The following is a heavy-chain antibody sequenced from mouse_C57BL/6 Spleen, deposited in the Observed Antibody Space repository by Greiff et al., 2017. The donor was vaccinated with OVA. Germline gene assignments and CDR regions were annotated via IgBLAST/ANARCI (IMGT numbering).Heavy chain of an antibody. Sequence: QVQLQQPGAELVKPGASVKVSCKASGYTFTSYWMHWVKQRPGQGLEWIGRIHPSDSDTNYNQKFKGKATLTVVKSSSTAYMQLSSLTSEDSAVYYCAINGYDDAMDYWGQGTSVTVSS. CDR2: IHPSDSDT. J-gene: IGHJ4*01. D-gene: IGHD2-2*01. V-gene: IGHV1-74*01. CDR3: AINGYDDAMDY. CDR1: GYTFTSYW.